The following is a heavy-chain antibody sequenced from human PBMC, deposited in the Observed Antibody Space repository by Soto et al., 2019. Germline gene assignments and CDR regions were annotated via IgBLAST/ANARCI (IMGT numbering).Heavy chain of an antibody. CDR1: GGSFSGYY. V-gene: IGHV4-34*01. D-gene: IGHD4-17*01. CDR3: ARDRTTVPYDY. CDR2: INHSGST. J-gene: IGHJ4*02. Sequence: SETLSLTCAVYGGSFSGYYWSWIRQPPGKGLEWIGEINHSGSTNYNPSLKSRVTISVDTSKNQFSLKLSSVTAADTAVYYCARDRTTVPYDYWGQGTLVTVSS.